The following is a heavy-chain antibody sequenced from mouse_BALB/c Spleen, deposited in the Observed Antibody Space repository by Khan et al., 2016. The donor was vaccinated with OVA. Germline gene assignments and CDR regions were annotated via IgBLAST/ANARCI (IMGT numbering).Heavy chain of an antibody. V-gene: IGHV2-2*02. CDR1: GFSLSNYS. D-gene: IGHD2-4*01. CDR2: IWSAGST. J-gene: IGHJ3*01. CDR3: ARRGYDYGRGALFAY. Sequence: VQLQESGPGLVQPSQSLSITCTVSGFSLSNYSVHWVRQSPGKGLEWLGVIWSAGSTDYNAAFISRLTISTDNSRSQVFFKMNSLQPNDTAIYYCARRGYDYGRGALFAYWGQGTLVTVSA.